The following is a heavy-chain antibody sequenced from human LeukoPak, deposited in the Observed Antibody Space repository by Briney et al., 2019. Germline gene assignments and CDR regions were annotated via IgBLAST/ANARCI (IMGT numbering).Heavy chain of an antibody. D-gene: IGHD3-22*01. V-gene: IGHV3-48*01. J-gene: IGHJ4*02. CDR2: ISSSSSTI. CDR3: ARDRPNYYDSSGNDY. Sequence: GGSLRLSCAASGFTFSSYSMNWVRQAPGKGLEWVSYISSSSSTIYYADSVKGRFTISRDNAKNSLYLQMNSLRAEDTAVYYCARDRPNYYDSSGNDYWGQGTLVTVSS. CDR1: GFTFSSYS.